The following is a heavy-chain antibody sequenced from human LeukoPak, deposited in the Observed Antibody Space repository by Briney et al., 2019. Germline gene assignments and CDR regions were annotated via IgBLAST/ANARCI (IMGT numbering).Heavy chain of an antibody. Sequence: GGSLRLSCAASGFTFSSYALSWVRQAPGKGLEWVSGITDSGTGTYYADSVKGRFTISRDNSKNTLYLQMNSLRAEDTAVYYCAKDNARDYYYYGMDVWGQGTTVTVSS. V-gene: IGHV3-23*01. CDR1: GFTFSSYA. J-gene: IGHJ6*02. CDR2: ITDSGTGT. CDR3: AKDNARDYYYYGMDV.